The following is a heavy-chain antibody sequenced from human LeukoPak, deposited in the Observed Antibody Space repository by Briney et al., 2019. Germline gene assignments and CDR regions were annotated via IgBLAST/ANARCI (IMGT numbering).Heavy chain of an antibody. V-gene: IGHV4-39*07. CDR1: GGSISSSSYY. J-gene: IGHJ4*02. D-gene: IGHD3-10*01. CDR3: AREGVRGDY. CDR2: IYYCGST. Sequence: SETLSLTCTVSGGSISSSSYYWGWIRQPPGKGLEWIGSIYYCGSTYYNPSLKSRVTISVDTSKNQFSLKLSSITAADTAVYYCAREGVRGDYWGQGTLVTVSS.